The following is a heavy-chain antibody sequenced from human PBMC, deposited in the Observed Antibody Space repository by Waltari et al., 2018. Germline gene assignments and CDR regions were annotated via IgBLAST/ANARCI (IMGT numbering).Heavy chain of an antibody. D-gene: IGHD2-15*01. J-gene: IGHJ4*02. CDR2: IYYGGNL. CDR1: GGSIHGYF. Sequence: QVQLQESGPRVVKPSETLSLTCPVPGGSIHGYFWLWLRQPPGKGLELAGYIYYGGNLKKNPSLESRVTISADPFKNQFSLDLTSVTAADTAVYFCARLGFYGGNSRYLDDSWGPGTLVTVSS. V-gene: IGHV4-59*01. CDR3: ARLGFYGGNSRYLDDS.